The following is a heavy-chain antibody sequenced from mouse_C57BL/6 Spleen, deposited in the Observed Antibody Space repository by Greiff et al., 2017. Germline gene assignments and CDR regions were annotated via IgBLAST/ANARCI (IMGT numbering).Heavy chain of an antibody. V-gene: IGHV1-64*01. D-gene: IGHD1-1*01. CDR2: IHPNSGST. J-gene: IGHJ2*01. CDR1: GYTFTSYW. Sequence: QVQLQQPGAELVKPGASVQLSCKASGYTFTSYWMPWVKPRPGQGLEWIGMIHPNSGSTNYNEKFKSKATLTVANSSTTAYMQLSSLTSEDSAVYYCTTNGSRPFDYWGQGTTRTVSS. CDR3: TTNGSRPFDY.